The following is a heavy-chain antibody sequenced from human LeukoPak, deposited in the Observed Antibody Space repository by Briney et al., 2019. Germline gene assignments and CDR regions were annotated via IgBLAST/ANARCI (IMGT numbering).Heavy chain of an antibody. Sequence: ASLKVSCKASGGTFSSYAISWVRQAPGHGLEWMGGVIPIFGTANYAQKFQGRVTITADESTSTAYMELSSLRSEDTAVYYCARPAPKGSGFLGNYWYFDLWGRGTLVTVSS. CDR1: GGTFSSYA. CDR3: ARPAPKGSGFLGNYWYFDL. CDR2: VIPIFGTA. J-gene: IGHJ2*01. D-gene: IGHD3-22*01. V-gene: IGHV1-69*13.